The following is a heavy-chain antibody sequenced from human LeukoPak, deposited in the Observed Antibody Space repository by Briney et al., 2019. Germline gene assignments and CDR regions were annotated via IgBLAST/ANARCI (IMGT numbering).Heavy chain of an antibody. CDR1: GGSIRSSSYY. D-gene: IGHD3-10*01. Sequence: SETLSLTCTVSGGSIRSSSYYWGWIRQPPGKGLEWIGSVFYTGTTYLNPSLTSRVNLSIDTSKNQFSLRLSSVTAADTAVYYCARAHLDSYYFPSGRSHFDLWGQGTLVTVSS. V-gene: IGHV4-39*07. CDR2: VFYTGTT. CDR3: ARAHLDSYYFPSGRSHFDL. J-gene: IGHJ4*02.